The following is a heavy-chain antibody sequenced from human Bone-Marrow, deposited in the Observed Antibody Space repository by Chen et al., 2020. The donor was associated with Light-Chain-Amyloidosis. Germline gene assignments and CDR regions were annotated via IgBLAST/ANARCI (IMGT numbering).Heavy chain of an antibody. D-gene: IGHD6-6*01. CDR1: GGSISSSNW. CDR2: IYHSGST. Sequence: QVQLQESGPGLVKPSGTLSLTCAVSGGSISSSNWWSWVRQPPGKGLEWIGEIYHSGSTNYNPSLKSRVTISVDKSKNQFSRKLSSVTAADTAVYYCARAVRIAARRAGGYYGMDVWGQGTTVTVSS. CDR3: ARAVRIAARRAGGYYGMDV. J-gene: IGHJ6*02. V-gene: IGHV4-4*02.